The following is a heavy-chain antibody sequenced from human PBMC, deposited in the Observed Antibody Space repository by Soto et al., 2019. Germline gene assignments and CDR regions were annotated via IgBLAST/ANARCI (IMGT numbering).Heavy chain of an antibody. V-gene: IGHV3-66*02. CDR3: APPYGYYFDY. D-gene: IGHD4-17*01. CDR1: EFTVSSNY. CDR2: IYSGGST. J-gene: IGHJ4*02. Sequence: PGGSLRLSCAASEFTVSSNYMSWVRQAPGKGLEWVSVIYSGGSTFYADSVKGRFTISRDNSKNTLYLQMNSLRAEDTAVYYCAPPYGYYFDYGGQGTLVTVSS.